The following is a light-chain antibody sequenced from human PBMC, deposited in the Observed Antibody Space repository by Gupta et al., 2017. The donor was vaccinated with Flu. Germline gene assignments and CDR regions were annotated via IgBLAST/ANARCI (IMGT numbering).Light chain of an antibody. V-gene: IGKV3-11*01. CDR1: QSVSTY. J-gene: IGKJ2*01. Sequence: EIVLTQSPATLSLSPDERATLSCRAGQSVSTYLAWYQQKPGQAPRLLIYDASNRATGIPARFSGSGSGTDFTLTISSLEPEDFAVYYCQKRSNWPPYTFGQGTKLEIK. CDR3: QKRSNWPPYT. CDR2: DAS.